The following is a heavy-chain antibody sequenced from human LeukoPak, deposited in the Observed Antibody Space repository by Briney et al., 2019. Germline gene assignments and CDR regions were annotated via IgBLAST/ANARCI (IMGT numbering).Heavy chain of an antibody. V-gene: IGHV4-61*01. CDR3: ARGGYYGSGNDFRFDP. Sequence: PSETLSLTCTVSGGSISSGSYYWSWIRQPPGKGLECIGYIHYTGSTNYNPSLKSRVTISVDTSKGQFSLKLSSVTAADTAIYYCARGGYYGSGNDFRFDPWGQGTLVTVSS. J-gene: IGHJ5*02. CDR1: GGSISSGSYY. D-gene: IGHD3-10*01. CDR2: IHYTGST.